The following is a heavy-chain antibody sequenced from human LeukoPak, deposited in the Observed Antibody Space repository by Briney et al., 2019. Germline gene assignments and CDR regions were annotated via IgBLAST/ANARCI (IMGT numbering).Heavy chain of an antibody. CDR3: ARGDPHADL. CDR1: GFDLHTCE. Sequence: PGGSLRLSCGASGFDLHTCEMNWVRQAPGKGLEWIADITISGHTKNYADSVKGRFTISRDSARTSLYLQMNSLRVEDTGVYFCARGDPHADLWGQGILVTVSS. J-gene: IGHJ5*02. CDR2: ITISGHTK. V-gene: IGHV3-48*03.